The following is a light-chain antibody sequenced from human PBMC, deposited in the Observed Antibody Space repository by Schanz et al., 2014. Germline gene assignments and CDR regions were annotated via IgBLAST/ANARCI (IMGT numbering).Light chain of an antibody. V-gene: IGLV2-14*03. Sequence: QSALTQPASVSGSPGQSITISCTGTSSDVGGYNYVSWYQHHPGKAPKLMIYDVNNRPSGVSNRFSGSKSGNTASLTISGLQAEDEADYYCCSYAGGSTNWVFGGGTQLTVL. CDR3: CSYAGGSTNWV. CDR1: SSDVGGYNY. CDR2: DVN. J-gene: IGLJ3*02.